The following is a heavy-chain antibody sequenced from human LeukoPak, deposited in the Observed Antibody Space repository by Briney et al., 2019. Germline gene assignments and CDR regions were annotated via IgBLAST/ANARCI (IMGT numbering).Heavy chain of an antibody. Sequence: SQTLSLTCAIPGDSVFGDGVSWSWIRQSPSRGLEWLGRTYYRSKWYYDYAVSVRSCININPDTSKNQCSLQVNSVTPEDTTVYYCARAIGSGYGYFDYWGQGTLVTVSS. CDR1: GDSVFGDGVS. CDR3: ARAIGSGYGYFDY. D-gene: IGHD5-12*01. V-gene: IGHV6-1*03. CDR2: TYYRSKWYY. J-gene: IGHJ4*02.